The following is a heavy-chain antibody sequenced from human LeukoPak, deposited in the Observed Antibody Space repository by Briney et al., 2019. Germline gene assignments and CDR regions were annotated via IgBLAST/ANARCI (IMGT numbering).Heavy chain of an antibody. CDR2: ISSSGSTI. J-gene: IGHJ3*02. V-gene: IGHV3-48*03. CDR3: ARAAFEAFDI. CDR1: GFTFSSYE. D-gene: IGHD2-2*01. Sequence: GGSLRLSCAASGFTFSSYEMNWVRQAPGKGLEWVSYISSSGSTIYYADSVKGRFTISRDNAKNSLYPQMNSLRAEDTAVYYCARAAFEAFDIWGQGTMVTVSS.